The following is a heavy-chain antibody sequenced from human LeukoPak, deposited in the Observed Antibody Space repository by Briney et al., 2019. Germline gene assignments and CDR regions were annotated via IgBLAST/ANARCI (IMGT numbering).Heavy chain of an antibody. D-gene: IGHD1-26*01. CDR1: GGSISSYY. CDR2: IYYSGST. CDR3: TRNRGRQDF. V-gene: IGHV4-59*01. Sequence: PSETLSLTCTVSGGSISSYYWSWIRQPPGKGLEWIGDIYYSGSTNYSPSLKSRVTMSVDTSKNQFSLRLSSVTAADTAVYFCTRNRGRQDFWGQGTLVSVSS. J-gene: IGHJ4*02.